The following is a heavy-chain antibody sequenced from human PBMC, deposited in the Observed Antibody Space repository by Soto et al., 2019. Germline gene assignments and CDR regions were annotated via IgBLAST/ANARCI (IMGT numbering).Heavy chain of an antibody. J-gene: IGHJ6*02. CDR2: INPNSGGT. Sequence: GASVKVSCKASGYIFTGYDMHWVRQAPGQGLEWMGWINPNSGGTKYAQKFQGRVTMTRDTSISTAYMELSSLRSDDTAVYYCAREELPMYYYGMDVWGQGTTVTVSS. CDR3: AREELPMYYYGMDV. V-gene: IGHV1-2*02. D-gene: IGHD1-7*01. CDR1: GYIFTGYD.